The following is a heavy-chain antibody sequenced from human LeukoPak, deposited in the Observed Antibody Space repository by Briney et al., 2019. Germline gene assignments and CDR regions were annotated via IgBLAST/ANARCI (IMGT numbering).Heavy chain of an antibody. V-gene: IGHV3-7*01. D-gene: IGHD3-3*01. J-gene: IGHJ4*02. CDR2: IKQDASQE. Sequence: GGSLRLSCAASGFTFSSYWMSWVRQAPGKGPEWVAHIKQDASQEYHVDSVKGRFTISRDDAKNSLYLQMNSLRAEDTAVYYCARGVVYPAWSGPHWSDYWGQGALVTVSS. CDR3: ARGVVYPAWSGPHWSDY. CDR1: GFTFSSYW.